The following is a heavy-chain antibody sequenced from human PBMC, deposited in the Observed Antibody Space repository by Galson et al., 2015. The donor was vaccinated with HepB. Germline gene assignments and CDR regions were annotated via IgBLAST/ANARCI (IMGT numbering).Heavy chain of an antibody. CDR2: IYPGDSDT. CDR3: ARQAYCTGKSCYREPDY. CDR1: GYSFSDYW. V-gene: IGHV5-51*01. D-gene: IGHD2-8*02. Sequence: QSGAEVKKPGESLKISCKGSGYSFSDYWIGWVRQMPGRGLEWMGIIYPGDSDTKYSPSFQGQVTISADKSINTAYLQWSSLKASDTAMYYCARQAYCTGKSCYREPDYWGQGTLVTVSS. J-gene: IGHJ4*02.